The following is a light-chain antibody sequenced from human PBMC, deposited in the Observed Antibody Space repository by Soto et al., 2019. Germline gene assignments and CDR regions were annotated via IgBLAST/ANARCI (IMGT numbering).Light chain of an antibody. Sequence: DIQMTQSPSTLSASVGDRVTITCLASQSLSSWLAWYQQKPVKAPKVLIYHASNLQSGVTSRFSGSGSGTEFTLTISSLQPDDFATYYCQQYNSYSFGQGTKVDIK. CDR3: QQYNSYS. CDR2: HAS. CDR1: QSLSSW. V-gene: IGKV1-5*01. J-gene: IGKJ1*01.